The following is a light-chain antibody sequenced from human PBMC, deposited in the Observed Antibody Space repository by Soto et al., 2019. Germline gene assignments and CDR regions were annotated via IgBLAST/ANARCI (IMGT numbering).Light chain of an antibody. CDR2: DVS. CDR1: SSDVGGYNY. Sequence: QSALTQPASVSGSPGQSITISCTGTSSDVGGYNYVSWYQQHPGKAPKLMIYDVSNRPSEVSHRFSGSKSGNTASLTISGLQAEDVADYSCSSYTSSSTVFGGGSKLAVL. V-gene: IGLV2-14*01. CDR3: SSYTSSSTV. J-gene: IGLJ2*01.